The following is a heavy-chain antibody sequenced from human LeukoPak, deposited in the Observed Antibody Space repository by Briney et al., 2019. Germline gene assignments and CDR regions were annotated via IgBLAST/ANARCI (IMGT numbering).Heavy chain of an antibody. D-gene: IGHD3-9*01. V-gene: IGHV4-38-2*02. J-gene: IGHJ4*02. CDR2: IYHSGST. Sequence: PSETLSLTCTVSGYSISSGYYWGWIRQPPGKGLEWIGSIYHSGSTYYNPSLKSRVTISVDTSKNQFSLKLSSVTAADTAVYYCARVGAYDIRDYFDYWGQGTLVTVSS. CDR1: GYSISSGYY. CDR3: ARVGAYDIRDYFDY.